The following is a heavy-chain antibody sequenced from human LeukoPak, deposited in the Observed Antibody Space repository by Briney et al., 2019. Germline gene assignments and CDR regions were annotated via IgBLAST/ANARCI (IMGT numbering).Heavy chain of an antibody. CDR2: MNPNSGNK. CDR3: ARKRGLYSGSYYAY. J-gene: IGHJ4*02. V-gene: IGHV1-8*01. Sequence: ASVKVSCKASGYTFTSYDINWVRQATGQGLEWMGWMNPNSGNKGYAQKFQGRVTMTRNTSISTAYMELSSLRSEDTAVYYCARKRGLYSGSYYAYWGQGTLVTVSS. D-gene: IGHD1-26*01. CDR1: GYTFTSYD.